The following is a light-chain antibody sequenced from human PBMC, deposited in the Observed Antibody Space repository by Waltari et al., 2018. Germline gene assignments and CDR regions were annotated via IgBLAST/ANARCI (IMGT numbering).Light chain of an antibody. CDR1: QSVGSY. CDR2: DAS. Sequence: EIVLTQSPATLSLSPGERATLSCRASQSVGSYLAWYQQRPGQAPRLLIYDASSRATDIPARFSGSGSGTDFTLTISSLETEDFAIYYCQQRSNWQGLTFGGGTRVEIK. CDR3: QQRSNWQGLT. J-gene: IGKJ4*01. V-gene: IGKV3-11*01.